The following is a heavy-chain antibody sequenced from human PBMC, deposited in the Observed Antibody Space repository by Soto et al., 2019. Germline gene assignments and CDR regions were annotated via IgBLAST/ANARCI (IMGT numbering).Heavy chain of an antibody. Sequence: ASVKVSCKASGYTFTSYGISWVRQAPGQGLEWMGWISAYNGNTNYAQKLQGRVTMTTDTSTSTAYMELRSLRSDDTAVYYCAGCSSTSCYRHYYYGMDVWGQGTTVTVSS. V-gene: IGHV1-18*01. CDR3: AGCSSTSCYRHYYYGMDV. CDR1: GYTFTSYG. J-gene: IGHJ6*02. CDR2: ISAYNGNT. D-gene: IGHD2-2*02.